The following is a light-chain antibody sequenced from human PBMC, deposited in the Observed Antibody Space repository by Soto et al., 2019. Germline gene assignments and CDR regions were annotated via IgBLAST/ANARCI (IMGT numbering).Light chain of an antibody. CDR3: QQYDDYSVS. CDR2: KAS. J-gene: IGKJ4*01. CDR1: QSITSS. Sequence: DIQMTQSPSTLSASVGDRVTITCRASQSITSSLAWYQQKPGKAPKLLIYKASTLESGVLSRFSGSGSGTDFTLTISSLQPDDFATYYCQQYDDYSVSFGGGTKVEIK. V-gene: IGKV1-5*03.